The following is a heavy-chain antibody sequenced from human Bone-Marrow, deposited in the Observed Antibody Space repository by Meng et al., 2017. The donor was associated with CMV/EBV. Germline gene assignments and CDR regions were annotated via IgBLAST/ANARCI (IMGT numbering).Heavy chain of an antibody. J-gene: IGHJ4*02. Sequence: GGSLSLSCAVSGCTFSSYAMHWVRQGPGKGLEGVAVISYDGSKKYYADSVKSRVTISRDNSKNKLYLQMNSLGAEDKAVVYCATDGNRIQLWTGGFDYWGQGTLVTVYS. D-gene: IGHD5-18*01. CDR2: ISYDGSKK. CDR3: ATDGNRIQLWTGGFDY. CDR1: GCTFSSYA. V-gene: IGHV3-30-3*01.